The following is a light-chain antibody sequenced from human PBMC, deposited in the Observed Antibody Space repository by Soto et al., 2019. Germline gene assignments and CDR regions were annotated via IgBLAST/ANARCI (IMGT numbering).Light chain of an antibody. CDR1: QSLVYSDGNTY. CDR2: SAS. V-gene: IGKV2D-30*01. Sequence: DVVMTQSPLSLPVTLGQPASISCGSSQSLVYSDGNTYLNWYQQRQGKAPKLXXYSASTLQTGVPSRFSGSGSGTDGTITISSLQPEDGATYYGQQKYSTLITFGQGTRLEIK. CDR3: QQKYSTLIT. J-gene: IGKJ5*01.